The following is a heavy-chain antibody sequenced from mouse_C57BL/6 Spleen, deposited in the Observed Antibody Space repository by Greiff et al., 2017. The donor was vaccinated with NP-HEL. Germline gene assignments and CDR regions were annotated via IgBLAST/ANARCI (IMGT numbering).Heavy chain of an antibody. D-gene: IGHD1-1*01. Sequence: EVKVEESGAELVKPGASVKLSCTASGFNIKDYYMHWVKQRTEQGLEWIGRIDPEDGETKYAPKFQGKATITADTSSNTAYLQLSSLTSEDTAVYYCAPYYGTPFAYWGQGTLATVSA. V-gene: IGHV14-2*01. CDR1: GFNIKDYY. J-gene: IGHJ3*01. CDR3: APYYGTPFAY. CDR2: IDPEDGET.